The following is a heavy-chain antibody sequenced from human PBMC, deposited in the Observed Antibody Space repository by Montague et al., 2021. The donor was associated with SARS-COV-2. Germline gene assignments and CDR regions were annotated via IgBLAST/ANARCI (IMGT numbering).Heavy chain of an antibody. CDR2: INQSGDI. CDR3: ARGQQGVNMVLVVIGFYYYMGV. CDR1: GTSFSGYY. Sequence: SETLSLTCAVHGTSFSGYYWNWIRQPPGEGLQWIGEINQSGDINYNPSLKSRVTISVDTSRNQFSLKLTSVTAADTAVYFCARGQQGVNMVLVVIGFYYYMGVWGKGTTVTVSS. V-gene: IGHV4-34*01. J-gene: IGHJ6*03. D-gene: IGHD3-10*01.